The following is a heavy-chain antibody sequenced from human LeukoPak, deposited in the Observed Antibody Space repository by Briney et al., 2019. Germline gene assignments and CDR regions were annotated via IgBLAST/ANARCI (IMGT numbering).Heavy chain of an antibody. D-gene: IGHD4-23*01. CDR1: GFTFSSYG. V-gene: IGHV3-33*01. J-gene: IGHJ6*02. CDR2: IWYDGSNK. Sequence: GGSLRLSCAASGFTFSSYGMHWVRQAPGKGLEWVAVIWYDGSNKYYADSVKGRFTISRDNSKNTLYLQMNSLRAEDTAVYYCAREYGGTYYYGMDVWGQGTTVTVSS. CDR3: AREYGGTYYYGMDV.